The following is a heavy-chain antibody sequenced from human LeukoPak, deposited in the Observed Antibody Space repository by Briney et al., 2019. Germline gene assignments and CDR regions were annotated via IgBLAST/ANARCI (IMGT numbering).Heavy chain of an antibody. Sequence: ASVKVSCKASGYTFTSYGISWVRQAPGQGLEWMGWISAYNGNTNYAQKLQGRVTMTTDTSTSTAYMELRSLRSDDTAVYYCAREGSYDILTGYPSDYWGQGTLVTVSS. D-gene: IGHD3-9*01. J-gene: IGHJ4*02. CDR3: AREGSYDILTGYPSDY. CDR1: GYTFTSYG. CDR2: ISAYNGNT. V-gene: IGHV1-18*01.